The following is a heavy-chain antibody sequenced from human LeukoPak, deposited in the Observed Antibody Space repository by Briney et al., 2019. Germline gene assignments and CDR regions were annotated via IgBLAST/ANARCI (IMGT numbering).Heavy chain of an antibody. CDR1: GGSINNYY. J-gene: IGHJ4*02. D-gene: IGHD3-10*01. V-gene: IGHV4-59*08. CDR2: SYSSGST. CDR3: ARHSGSYWF. Sequence: SETLSLTCTVSGGSINNYYGSWLRQPPGKGLGWIGYSYSSGSTNYNPSLKRRVTISLDTSKNQFSLNLSSVTAADTAVYYCARHSGSYWFWGQGTLVTVPS.